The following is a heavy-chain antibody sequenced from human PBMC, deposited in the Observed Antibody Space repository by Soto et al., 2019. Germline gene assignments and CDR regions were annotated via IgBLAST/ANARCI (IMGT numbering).Heavy chain of an antibody. CDR1: GFTFSSYS. J-gene: IGHJ4*02. D-gene: IGHD3-3*01. Sequence: EVQLVESGGGLVKPGGSLRLSCAVSGFTFSSYSMNWVRQAPGKGLEWVSSISSSSSYIYYADSVKGRFTISRDNAKNSGLLYGNSLRAEDTAVYYCARDARSTIFGAVTDDYWGQGTLVTVSS. CDR2: ISSSSSYI. V-gene: IGHV3-21*01. CDR3: ARDARSTIFGAVTDDY.